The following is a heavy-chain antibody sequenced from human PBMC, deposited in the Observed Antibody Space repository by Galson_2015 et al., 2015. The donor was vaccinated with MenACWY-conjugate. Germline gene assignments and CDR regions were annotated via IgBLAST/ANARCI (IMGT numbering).Heavy chain of an antibody. CDR1: GVTFSNYW. CDR2: INQVGSEK. V-gene: IGHV3-7*03. J-gene: IGHJ4*02. Sequence: SLRLSCAAAGVTFSNYWMSWVRQAPGNGLEWVANINQVGSEKYYADSVKGRFTVSRDNAKNSLSLQVNSLRAEDTAIYFCARHPNSEFESWGQGTLVTVSS. D-gene: IGHD4-23*01. CDR3: ARHPNSEFES.